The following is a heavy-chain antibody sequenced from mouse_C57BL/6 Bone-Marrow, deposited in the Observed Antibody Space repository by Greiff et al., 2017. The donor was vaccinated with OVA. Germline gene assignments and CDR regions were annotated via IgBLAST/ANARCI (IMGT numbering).Heavy chain of an antibody. CDR2: ISSGSSTI. CDR1: GFTFSDYG. Sequence: EVQVVESGGGSVKPGGSLKLSCAASGFTFSDYGMHWVRQAPEKGLEWVAYISSGSSTIYYADTVKGRFTISRDNAKNTLFLQMTSLRSEDTAMYYCAQDPTGTWFAYWGQGTLVTVSA. D-gene: IGHD4-1*01. CDR3: AQDPTGTWFAY. V-gene: IGHV5-17*01. J-gene: IGHJ3*01.